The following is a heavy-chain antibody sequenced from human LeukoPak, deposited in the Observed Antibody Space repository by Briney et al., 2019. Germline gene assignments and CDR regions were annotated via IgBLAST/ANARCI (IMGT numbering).Heavy chain of an antibody. D-gene: IGHD1-20*01. Sequence: SETLSLTCTVSGGSINSYYWSWIRQPPGKGLEWIGYIYYSGSTNYNPSLKSRVTISVDTSKSQFSLKLSSVTAADTAVYYCARDALTGAFDYWGQGTLVTVSS. CDR3: ARDALTGAFDY. CDR2: IYYSGST. CDR1: GGSINSYY. V-gene: IGHV4-59*01. J-gene: IGHJ4*02.